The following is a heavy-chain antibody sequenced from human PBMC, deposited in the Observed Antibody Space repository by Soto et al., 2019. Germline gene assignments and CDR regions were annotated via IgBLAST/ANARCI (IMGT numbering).Heavy chain of an antibody. Sequence: QLQLQESGPGLVKPSETLSLTCTVSGGSISSSSYYWGWIRQPPGKGLEWIGSIYYSGSTYYNPSLERRFTISVDTSKNQFSLKLSSVTAADTAVYYCARPLTTVVTMDVWGQGTTVTVSS. CDR3: ARPLTTVVTMDV. CDR2: IYYSGST. CDR1: GGSISSSSYY. V-gene: IGHV4-39*01. J-gene: IGHJ6*02. D-gene: IGHD4-17*01.